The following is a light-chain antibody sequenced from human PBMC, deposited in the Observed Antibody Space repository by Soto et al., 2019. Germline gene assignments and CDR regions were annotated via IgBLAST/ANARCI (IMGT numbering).Light chain of an antibody. V-gene: IGKV3-11*01. Sequence: EIVLTQSPATLSLSPGERATLSCRASQSFSSYLAWYQQKPGQAPRLLIYDASKRATGITARFSGRGSGTDFTLPISSLEPEDFAVYYCQQRSNWPPVITFGQGTRLEI. CDR1: QSFSSY. CDR3: QQRSNWPPVIT. J-gene: IGKJ5*01. CDR2: DAS.